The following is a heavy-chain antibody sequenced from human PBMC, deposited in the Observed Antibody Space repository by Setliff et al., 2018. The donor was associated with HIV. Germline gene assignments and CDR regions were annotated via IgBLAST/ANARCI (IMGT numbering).Heavy chain of an antibody. CDR3: AREPDYGIRDAFDI. CDR1: GGTFSSHA. Sequence: GASVKVSCKASGGTFSSHAINWVRQAPGQGLEWMGGIIPIVDKTNYAQKFQGRVAITADKSTITAYMELSSLRSEDTAVYYCAREPDYGIRDAFDIWGQGTMVTV. D-gene: IGHD4-17*01. J-gene: IGHJ3*02. V-gene: IGHV1-69*10. CDR2: IIPIVDKT.